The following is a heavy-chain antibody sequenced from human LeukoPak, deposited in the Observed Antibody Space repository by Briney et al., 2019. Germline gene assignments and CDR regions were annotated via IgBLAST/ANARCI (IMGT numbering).Heavy chain of an antibody. CDR2: IYYSGST. V-gene: IGHV4-38-2*02. D-gene: IGHD5-18*01. Sequence: SETLSLTCTVSGYSISSGYYWGWIRQPPGKGLEGIGSIYYSGSTYYNPSLKSRVTITVDTSKTQFSLKMSPVTAAATAVYYCARGSEDTAMVFVDWGQGTLVTVSS. CDR1: GYSISSGYY. J-gene: IGHJ4*02. CDR3: ARGSEDTAMVFVD.